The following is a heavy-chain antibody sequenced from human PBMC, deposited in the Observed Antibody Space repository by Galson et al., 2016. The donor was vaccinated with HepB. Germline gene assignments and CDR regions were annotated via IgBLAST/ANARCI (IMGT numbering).Heavy chain of an antibody. V-gene: IGHV3-53*01. J-gene: IGHJ1*01. Sequence: SLRLSCAVSGFTVSNNYMSWVRQAPGKGLEWVSVVYSGVNTRYADSARGRFTTSSDNSKNTLYLQMNSLRAEDTAIYYCAAGNAVVVDWGQGTLVTVSS. CDR1: GFTVSNNY. CDR2: VYSGVNT. CDR3: AAGNAVVVD. D-gene: IGHD2-15*01.